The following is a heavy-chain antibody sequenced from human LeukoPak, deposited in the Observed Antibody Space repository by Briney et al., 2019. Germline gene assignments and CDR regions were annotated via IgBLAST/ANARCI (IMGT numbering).Heavy chain of an antibody. D-gene: IGHD1-26*01. CDR3: AREESGSSRRESFDY. J-gene: IGHJ4*02. CDR1: GGSISNYY. CDR2: IYYSGST. V-gene: IGHV4-30-4*01. Sequence: SETLSLTCSVSGGSISNYYWSWIRQPPGKGLEWIGYIYYSGSTYYNPSHKSRVTISVDTSKNQFSLKLSSVTAADTAVYYCAREESGSSRRESFDYWGQGTLVTVSS.